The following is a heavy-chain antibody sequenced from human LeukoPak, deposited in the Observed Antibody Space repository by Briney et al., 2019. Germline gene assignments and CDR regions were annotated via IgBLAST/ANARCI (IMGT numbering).Heavy chain of an antibody. CDR3: AREYIAAAGTFDY. CDR1: GFTFSSYG. Sequence: GGSLRLSCAASGFTFSSYGMHWVRQAPGKGLEWVAVIWYDGSNKYYADSVKDRFTISRDNSKNTLYLQMNSLRAEDTAVYYCAREYIAAAGTFDYWGQGTLVTVSS. CDR2: IWYDGSNK. D-gene: IGHD6-13*01. V-gene: IGHV3-33*01. J-gene: IGHJ4*02.